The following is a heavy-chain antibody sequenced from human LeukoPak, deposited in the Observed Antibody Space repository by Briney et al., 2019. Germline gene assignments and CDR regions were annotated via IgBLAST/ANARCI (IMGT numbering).Heavy chain of an antibody. CDR1: GGSISSYY. CDR2: IYYSGST. CDR3: ARLSPHNYFDY. J-gene: IGHJ4*02. Sequence: SKTLSLTCTVSGGSISSYYWSWIRQPPGKGLEWIGYIYYSGSTNYNPSLKSRVTISVDTSKNQFSLKLSSVTAADTAVYYCARLSPHNYFDYWGQGTLVTVSS. V-gene: IGHV4-59*08.